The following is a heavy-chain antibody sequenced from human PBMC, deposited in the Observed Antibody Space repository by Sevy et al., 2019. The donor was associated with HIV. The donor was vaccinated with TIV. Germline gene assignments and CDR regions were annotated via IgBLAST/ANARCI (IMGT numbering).Heavy chain of an antibody. J-gene: IGHJ2*01. Sequence: GGSLRLSCAASGFIFSDYYMNWIRQSPGRGLEWVSYISDRGTTLYYADSVKGRFTISRDNAKNSLYLQMNSLRAEDTAVYYCAREGSLRYFDLWGRGTLVTVSS. CDR1: GFIFSDYY. D-gene: IGHD3-10*01. V-gene: IGHV3-11*01. CDR3: AREGSLRYFDL. CDR2: ISDRGTTL.